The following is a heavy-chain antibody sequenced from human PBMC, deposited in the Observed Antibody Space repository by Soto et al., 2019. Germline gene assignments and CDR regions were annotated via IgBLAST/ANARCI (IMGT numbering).Heavy chain of an antibody. CDR1: GYTLTEVS. D-gene: IGHD3-10*01. V-gene: IGHV1-24*01. CDR2: FDPEDGET. Sequence: ASVKVSCKVSGYTLTEVSMHWVRQAPGKGLEWMGGFDPEDGETIYAQKFQGRVTMTEDTSTDTAYMELSSLRSEDTAVYYCATGKRFGDIDYYYYMDVWGKGTTVTVSS. J-gene: IGHJ6*03. CDR3: ATGKRFGDIDYYYYMDV.